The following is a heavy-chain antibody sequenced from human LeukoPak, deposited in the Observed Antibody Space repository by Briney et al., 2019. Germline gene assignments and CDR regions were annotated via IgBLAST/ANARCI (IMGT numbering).Heavy chain of an antibody. CDR3: ARDRLDIVATIRAFDY. CDR2: ISRSGRYI. D-gene: IGHD5-12*01. V-gene: IGHV3-21*01. J-gene: IGHJ4*02. CDR1: GFTFSSYS. Sequence: GGSLRLSRAASGFTFSSYSMNWVRQAPGKGLEWVSSISRSGRYIYYADSVKGRFTISRDNAKNSLYLQMNSLRAEDTAVYYCARDRLDIVATIRAFDYWGQGTLVTVSS.